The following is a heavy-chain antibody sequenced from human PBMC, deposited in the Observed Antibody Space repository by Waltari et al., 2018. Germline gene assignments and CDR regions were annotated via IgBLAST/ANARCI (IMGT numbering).Heavy chain of an antibody. Sequence: QVQLVQSGAEVKKPGSSVQVSCKASGGTFTSHAISWVRQAPGQGLEWMGGIIPIFGTANYAQKFQGRVTITADESTSTAYMELSSLRSEDTAVYYCARRKGSSGSPGFDPWGQGTLVTVSS. D-gene: IGHD6-19*01. J-gene: IGHJ5*02. CDR2: IIPIFGTA. CDR3: ARRKGSSGSPGFDP. CDR1: GGTFTSHA. V-gene: IGHV1-69*01.